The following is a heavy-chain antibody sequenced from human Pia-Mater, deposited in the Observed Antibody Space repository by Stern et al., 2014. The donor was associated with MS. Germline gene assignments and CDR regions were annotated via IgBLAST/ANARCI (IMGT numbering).Heavy chain of an antibody. V-gene: IGHV1-2*06. CDR2: IGPTSGAT. CDR1: GYTFTGHY. CDR3: ARQYSSYPDY. D-gene: IGHD4-11*01. Sequence: MQLVESGAGVRKPGASVKVSCKASGYTFTGHYVHWVRPAPGQGLEWMGRIGPTSGATNCAQKFQGRVTLTRDTSISTAYMELSSLTSDDTAVYYCARQYSSYPDYWGQGTLVTVSS. J-gene: IGHJ4*02.